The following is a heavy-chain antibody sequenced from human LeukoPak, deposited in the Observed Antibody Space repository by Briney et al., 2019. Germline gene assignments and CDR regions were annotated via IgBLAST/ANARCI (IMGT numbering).Heavy chain of an antibody. Sequence: GGSLRLSCAASGFTFTSYWMHWVRQAPGKGLVWVSVIYSGGSTYYADSVKGRFTISRHNSKNTLYLQMNSLRAEDTAVYYCARGSYPLDVWGQGTTVTVSS. V-gene: IGHV3-53*04. CDR2: IYSGGST. CDR1: GFTFTSYW. CDR3: ARGSYPLDV. J-gene: IGHJ6*02.